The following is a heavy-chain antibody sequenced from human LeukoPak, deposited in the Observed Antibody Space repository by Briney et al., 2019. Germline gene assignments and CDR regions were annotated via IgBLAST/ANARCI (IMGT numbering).Heavy chain of an antibody. CDR3: AKSDILTSYGMDV. V-gene: IGHV3-66*01. J-gene: IGHJ6*02. Sequence: PGGSLRLSCAASGFTVSSNYMGWVRQAPGKGLEWVSVIYSGGSTYYADSVKGRFTISRDNSKNTLYLQMNSLRAEDTAVYYCAKSDILTSYGMDVWGQGTTVTVSS. D-gene: IGHD3-9*01. CDR2: IYSGGST. CDR1: GFTVSSNY.